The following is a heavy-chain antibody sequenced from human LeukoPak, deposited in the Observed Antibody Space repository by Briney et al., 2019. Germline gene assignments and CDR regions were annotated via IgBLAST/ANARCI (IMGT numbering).Heavy chain of an antibody. J-gene: IGHJ4*02. CDR1: GFAFGSEA. V-gene: IGHV3-23*01. CDR3: AKDLGVATTPPDY. CDR2: ISPGGGTT. Sequence: PGGSLRLSCAVSGFAFGSEAMSWVRQSPARGLEWVASISPGGGTTYYADYVKGRFTISRDNSNNSLFVQMNSLRAEDTAVYYCAKDLGVATTPPDYWGQGTLVTVSS. D-gene: IGHD5-12*01.